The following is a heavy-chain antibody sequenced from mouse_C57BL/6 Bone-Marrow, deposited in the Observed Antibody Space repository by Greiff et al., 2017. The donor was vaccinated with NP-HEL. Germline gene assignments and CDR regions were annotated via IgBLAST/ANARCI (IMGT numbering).Heavy chain of an antibody. D-gene: IGHD2-10*01. CDR1: GYTFTSYW. Sequence: QVQLQQPGAELVKPGASVKLSCKASGYTFTSYWMHWVKQRPGQGLEWIGMIHPNSGSTNYNEKFKSKATLTVEKSSSTAYMQLSSLTSEDSAVYYCARAYYVLAGAWFAYWGQGTLVTVSA. CDR3: ARAYYVLAGAWFAY. CDR2: IHPNSGST. J-gene: IGHJ3*01. V-gene: IGHV1-64*01.